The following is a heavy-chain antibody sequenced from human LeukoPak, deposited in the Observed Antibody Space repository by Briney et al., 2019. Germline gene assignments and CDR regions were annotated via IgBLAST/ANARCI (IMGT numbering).Heavy chain of an antibody. J-gene: IGHJ5*02. V-gene: IGHV3-48*03. D-gene: IGHD2-15*01. CDR3: AREHLYCSGGSCYRGLDP. Sequence: GGALRLSCAASGFTFSSYEMNWVRQAPGKGLEWVSYISSSGSTIYYADSVKGRFTISRDNAKNSLYLQTNSLRAEDTAVYYCAREHLYCSGGSCYRGLDPWGQGTLATLS. CDR2: ISSSGSTI. CDR1: GFTFSSYE.